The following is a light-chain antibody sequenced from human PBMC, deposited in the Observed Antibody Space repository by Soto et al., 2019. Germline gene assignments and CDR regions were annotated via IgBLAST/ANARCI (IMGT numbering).Light chain of an antibody. CDR1: SSNIGAGYD. J-gene: IGLJ2*01. CDR2: GNN. V-gene: IGLV1-40*01. CDR3: QSYDSSLSVVV. Sequence: QSVLTQPPSVSGAPGQRVTISCTGSSSNIGAGYDVHWYQQLPGTAPKLLIYGNNNRPSGVPDRFSGSKSGTSASLAITGLQAEDEAGYYCQSYDSSLSVVVFGGGTKVTVL.